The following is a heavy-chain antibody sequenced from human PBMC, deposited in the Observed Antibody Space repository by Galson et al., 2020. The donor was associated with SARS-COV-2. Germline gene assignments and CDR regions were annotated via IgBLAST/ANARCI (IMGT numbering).Heavy chain of an antibody. CDR3: ARHLWNKLNDF. CDR1: GDSISSSNHY. V-gene: IGHV4-39*01. CDR2: IYYDGAT. D-gene: IGHD1-1*01. Sequence: SETLSLTCTVSGDSISSSNHYWGWIRQPPGKGLEWIGHIYYDGATSYNWSLRSRVTISVDTSKNRFSLTLTSVTAADTAVYYCARHLWNKLNDFWAQGTLVTVSS. J-gene: IGHJ4*02.